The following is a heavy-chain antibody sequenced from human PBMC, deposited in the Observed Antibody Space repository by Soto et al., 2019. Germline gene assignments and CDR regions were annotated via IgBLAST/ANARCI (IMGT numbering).Heavy chain of an antibody. V-gene: IGHV3-30-3*01. D-gene: IGHD2-2*02. CDR1: GFTFSSYA. J-gene: IGHJ5*02. CDR3: ARDPNSKCSSTSCYTNWFDP. CDR2: ISYDGSNK. Sequence: PGGSLRLSCAASGFTFSSYAMHWVRQAPGKGLEWVAVISYDGSNKFYADSVKGRFTISRDNSKNTLYLQINSLRTEDTAVYYCARDPNSKCSSTSCYTNWFDPWDQGTLVTVSS.